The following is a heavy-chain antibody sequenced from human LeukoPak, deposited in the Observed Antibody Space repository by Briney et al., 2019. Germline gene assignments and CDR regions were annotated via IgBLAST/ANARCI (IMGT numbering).Heavy chain of an antibody. D-gene: IGHD3-22*01. V-gene: IGHV1-69*04. CDR3: ARQTFDYYDSSGSEFDY. Sequence: SVKVSCKASGGTFSSYAISWVRQAPGQGLEWMGRIIPILGIANYAQKFQGRVTITADKSTSTAYMELSRLRSDDTAVYYCARQTFDYYDSSGSEFDYWGQGTLVTVSS. CDR2: IIPILGIA. J-gene: IGHJ4*02. CDR1: GGTFSSYA.